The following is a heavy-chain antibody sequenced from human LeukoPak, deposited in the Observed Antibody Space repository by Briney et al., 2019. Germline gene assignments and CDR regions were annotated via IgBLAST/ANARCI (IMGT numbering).Heavy chain of an antibody. D-gene: IGHD3-22*01. V-gene: IGHV3-49*04. Sequence: GGSLRLSCAASGFTFGDYAMSWVRQAPGEGLEWVGFIRTEDYDGATDYGASVRGRFTISRDDSKNIAYLQMNSLNTEDTGIYFCSRIFGYYYFYMDVWGEGTTVIVSS. J-gene: IGHJ6*03. CDR2: IRTEDYDGAT. CDR1: GFTFGDYA. CDR3: SRIFGYYYFYMDV.